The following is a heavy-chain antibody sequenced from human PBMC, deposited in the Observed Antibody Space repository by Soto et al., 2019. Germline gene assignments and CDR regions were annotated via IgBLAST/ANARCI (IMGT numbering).Heavy chain of an antibody. V-gene: IGHV3-23*01. J-gene: IGHJ6*02. CDR3: AKVLYYDFSSYYYYGMDV. CDR1: GFTFTSYA. CDR2: ISDSGGMT. D-gene: IGHD3-3*01. Sequence: EVQVLESGGGLVQPGGSLRLSCAASGFTFTSYAMTWVRQAPGKGLEWVSSISDSGGMTYYADSVKGRFTISRDDSIDTVYLQMNCLRAEDSAVYYCAKVLYYDFSSYYYYGMDVWGQGTTVIVSS.